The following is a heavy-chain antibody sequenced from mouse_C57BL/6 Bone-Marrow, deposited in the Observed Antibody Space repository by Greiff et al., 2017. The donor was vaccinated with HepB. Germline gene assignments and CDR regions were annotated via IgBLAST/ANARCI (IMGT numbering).Heavy chain of an antibody. J-gene: IGHJ1*03. V-gene: IGHV5-9-1*02. D-gene: IGHD1-3*01. Sequence: EVKLMESGGDLVKPGGSLKLSCAASGFTFSSYGMSWVRQTPDKRLEWVAYISSGGDYIYYADTVKGRFTISRDNARNTLYLQMSSLKSEDTAMYYCTKVLAAFDVWGTGTTVTVSS. CDR1: GFTFSSYG. CDR3: TKVLAAFDV. CDR2: ISSGGDYI.